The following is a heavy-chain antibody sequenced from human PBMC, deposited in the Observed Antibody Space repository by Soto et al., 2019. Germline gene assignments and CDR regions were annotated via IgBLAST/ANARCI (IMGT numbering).Heavy chain of an antibody. CDR3: ARDKREMATATFDY. V-gene: IGHV3-30*03. Sequence: GGSLRLSCVGSGFNFGDYGMHWVRHTPGKGLEWVAVISYDGSNKYYADSVKGRFTISRDNSKNTLYLQMNSLRAEDTAVYYCARDKREMATATFDYWGQGTLVTVSS. J-gene: IGHJ4*02. CDR1: GFNFGDYG. CDR2: ISYDGSNK. D-gene: IGHD5-12*01.